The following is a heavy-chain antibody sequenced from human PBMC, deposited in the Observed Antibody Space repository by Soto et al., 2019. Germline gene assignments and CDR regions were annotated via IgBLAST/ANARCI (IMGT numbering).Heavy chain of an antibody. CDR3: ATRSSINADLVDX. V-gene: IGHV4-59*01. J-gene: IGHJ4*02. D-gene: IGHD4-17*01. CDR1: GASISSYY. Sequence: PSETLSLTFTVSGASISSYYWSWIRQPPGKGLELIGYISYSGSTNYNPSLKSRVTISVDTSKNQFSLKLRSVTAADTAVYYCATRSSINADLVDXWGQGTLVTVSX. CDR2: ISYSGST.